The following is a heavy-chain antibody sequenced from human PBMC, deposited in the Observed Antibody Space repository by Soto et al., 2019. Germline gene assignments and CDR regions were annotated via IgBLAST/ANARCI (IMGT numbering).Heavy chain of an antibody. CDR1: GFTFSSYG. CDR2: ISYDGSNK. V-gene: IGHV3-30*18. CDR3: AKAPAYCSSTSCYVNPYYFDY. D-gene: IGHD2-2*01. Sequence: QVQLVESGGGVVQPGRSLRLSCAASGFTFSSYGMHWVRQAPGKGLEWVAVISYDGSNKYYADSVKGRFTISRDNSKNTLYLQMNSLRAEDTAVYYCAKAPAYCSSTSCYVNPYYFDYWGQGTLVTVSS. J-gene: IGHJ4*02.